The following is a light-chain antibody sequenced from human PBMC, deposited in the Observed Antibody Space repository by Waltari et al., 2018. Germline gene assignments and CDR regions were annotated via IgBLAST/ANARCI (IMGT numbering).Light chain of an antibody. CDR3: QQYYSTPWT. V-gene: IGKV4-1*01. Sequence: DIVMTQSPDSLSVSLGERATINCRSSQSVLYTSLNKNYLAWYQQKPGQPPKLLIYWAFTRESGFPDRFSGSGSGTDFPLTISSLQAEDVAVYYCQQYYSTPWTFGQGTQVEVK. CDR2: WAF. J-gene: IGKJ1*01. CDR1: QSVLYTSLNKNY.